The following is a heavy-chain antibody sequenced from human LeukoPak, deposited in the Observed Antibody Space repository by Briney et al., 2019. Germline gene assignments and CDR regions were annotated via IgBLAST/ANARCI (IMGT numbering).Heavy chain of an antibody. J-gene: IGHJ6*02. CDR1: GFTFSSYG. Sequence: GGSLRLSCAASGFTFSSYGMSWVRQAPGKGLEWVSAISNSGGSTPYADSVKGRFTISRDNSKNTLYLQMNSLRGEDTAVYYCARGPWSAAGYNGMDVWGQGTTVTVSS. CDR3: ARGPWSAAGYNGMDV. D-gene: IGHD6-13*01. V-gene: IGHV3-23*01. CDR2: ISNSGGST.